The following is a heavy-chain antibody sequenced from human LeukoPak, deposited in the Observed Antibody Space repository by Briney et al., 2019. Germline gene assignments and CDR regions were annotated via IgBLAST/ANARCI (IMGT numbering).Heavy chain of an antibody. V-gene: IGHV3-11*01. CDR1: GFTFSDYY. J-gene: IGHJ4*02. CDR2: ISSSGSTI. Sequence: GSLRLPCAASGFTFSDYYMSWIRQAPGKGLEWVSYISSSGSTIYYADSVKGRFTISRDNAKNSLYLQMNSLRAEDTAVYYCARESVGIAAASDYWGQGTLVTVSS. D-gene: IGHD6-13*01. CDR3: ARESVGIAAASDY.